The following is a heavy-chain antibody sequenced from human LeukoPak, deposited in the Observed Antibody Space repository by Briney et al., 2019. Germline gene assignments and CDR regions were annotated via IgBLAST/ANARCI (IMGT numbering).Heavy chain of an antibody. D-gene: IGHD7-27*01. CDR1: GGSISSSSYY. V-gene: IGHV4-39*01. Sequence: SETLSLTCSVSGGSISSSSYYWGWIRQPPGKGLEWIGSIYYSGSTYYNPSLKSRVTISVDTSKNQFSLKLSSVTAADTAVYYCGRNGDYAFDIWGQGTMVTVSS. J-gene: IGHJ3*02. CDR2: IYYSGST. CDR3: GRNGDYAFDI.